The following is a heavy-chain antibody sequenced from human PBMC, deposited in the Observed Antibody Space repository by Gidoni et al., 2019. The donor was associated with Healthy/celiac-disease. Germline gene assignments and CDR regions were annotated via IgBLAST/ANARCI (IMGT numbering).Heavy chain of an antibody. D-gene: IGHD3-10*01. Sequence: QVQLQESGPGLVKPSETLSLPFAFSGSSIRRGYYWGLIRQPPGKGLEWIGSIYHSGSTYYNPSLKSRVTISVDTAKNQFALKLSSVTAADTAVYYCARVTYYYGSGSYYPPRDYYYYGMDVWGQGTTVTVSS. CDR3: ARVTYYYGSGSYYPPRDYYYYGMDV. CDR2: IYHSGST. V-gene: IGHV4-38-2*01. CDR1: GSSIRRGYY. J-gene: IGHJ6*02.